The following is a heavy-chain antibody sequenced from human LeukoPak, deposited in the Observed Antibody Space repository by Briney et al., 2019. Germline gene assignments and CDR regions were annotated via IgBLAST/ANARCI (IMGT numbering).Heavy chain of an antibody. CDR2: IKSKTDGGTT. CDR1: GFTFSNAW. V-gene: IGHV3-15*01. D-gene: IGHD3-3*01. CDR3: TTPYYDFWSGYQDAFDI. Sequence: GGSLRLSCAASGFTFSNAWMSWVRQAPGKGLEWVGRIKSKTDGGTTDYAAPVKGRFTISRDDSKNTLYLQMNSLKTEDTAVYYCTTPYYDFWSGYQDAFDIWGQGTMVTVSS. J-gene: IGHJ3*02.